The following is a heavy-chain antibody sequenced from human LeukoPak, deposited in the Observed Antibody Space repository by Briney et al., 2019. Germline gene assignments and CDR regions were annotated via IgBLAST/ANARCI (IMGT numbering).Heavy chain of an antibody. J-gene: IGHJ1*01. V-gene: IGHV4-34*01. CDR3: ARRRYYDSSGYLE. CDR1: GGSFSGYY. Sequence: PSETLSLTCAVYGGSFSGYYWSWIRQPPGKGLEWIGEINHSGSTNYNPSLKSRVTISVDTSKNQFPLTLISVTAADTALYFCARRRYYDSSGYLEWGQGTLVTVSS. D-gene: IGHD3-22*01. CDR2: INHSGST.